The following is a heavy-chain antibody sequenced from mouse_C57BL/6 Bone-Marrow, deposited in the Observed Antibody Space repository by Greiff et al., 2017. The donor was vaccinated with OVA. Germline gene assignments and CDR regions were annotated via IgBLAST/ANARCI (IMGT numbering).Heavy chain of an antibody. Sequence: VKLMESGPGLVAPSQSLSITCTVSGFSFTSYGVSWVRQPPGKGLEWLGVIWGDGSTNYHSALIYRLSISKDNSKSHVVLKLNRLQTDDTATYYCAQLLRTTYFDVWGTGTTVTVSA. CDR2: IWGDGST. V-gene: IGHV2-3*01. CDR1: GFSFTSYG. CDR3: AQLLRTTYFDV. J-gene: IGHJ1*03. D-gene: IGHD1-1*01.